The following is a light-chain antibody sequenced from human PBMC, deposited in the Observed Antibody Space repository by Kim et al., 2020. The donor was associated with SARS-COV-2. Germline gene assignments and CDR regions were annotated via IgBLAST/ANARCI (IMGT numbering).Light chain of an antibody. V-gene: IGKV1-9*01. Sequence: SASVGDRVTISCWASHGISRYLAWYQQKPWKATKLLIYAASTLQSGVPSRFSGSGSGTDFTLTSSSLQDEDFATYYCQQLDSYPLTFGGGTKVEIK. CDR1: HGISRY. J-gene: IGKJ4*01. CDR2: AAS. CDR3: QQLDSYPLT.